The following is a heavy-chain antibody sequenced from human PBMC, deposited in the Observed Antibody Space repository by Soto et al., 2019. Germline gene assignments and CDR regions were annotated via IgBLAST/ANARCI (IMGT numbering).Heavy chain of an antibody. Sequence: ASVKVSCKASGYTFTNYAMHWVRQAPGQRLEWMGWINTGNGNTKYSQKFQGRVTITRDASASTAYMELSSLRSEDTAVFYCARDPYYYDSSGHYDQWGQGTLVTVSS. J-gene: IGHJ5*02. CDR3: ARDPYYYDSSGHYDQ. CDR2: INTGNGNT. D-gene: IGHD3-22*01. V-gene: IGHV1-3*04. CDR1: GYTFTNYA.